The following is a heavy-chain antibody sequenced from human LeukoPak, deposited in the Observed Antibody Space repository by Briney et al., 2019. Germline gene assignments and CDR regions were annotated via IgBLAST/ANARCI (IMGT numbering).Heavy chain of an antibody. CDR1: GGSIGSSSYY. CDR2: IYYSGST. Sequence: PSETLSLTCTVSGGSIGSSSYYWGWIRQPPGKGLEWIGSIYYSGSTYYNPSLKSRVTISDDTSNNQFSLKLTSVTAADTAVYYCASGRHSAHFRHWGQGTRVTVSS. J-gene: IGHJ1*01. V-gene: IGHV4-39*01. D-gene: IGHD1-1*01. CDR3: ASGRHSAHFRH.